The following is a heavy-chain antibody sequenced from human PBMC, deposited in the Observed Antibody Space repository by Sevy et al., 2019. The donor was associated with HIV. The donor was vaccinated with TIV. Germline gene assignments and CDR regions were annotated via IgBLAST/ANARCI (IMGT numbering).Heavy chain of an antibody. J-gene: IGHJ6*02. Sequence: GGSLRLSCAASGFTFSNYGMHWVRQAPGKGLEWVAFIRYDGSNKNNADSVKGRFTISRDNSKNTLYLQMNSLRPEDTAVYYCAKEPVMVVDYYSMDAWGQGTTVTVSS. CDR1: GFTFSNYG. CDR2: IRYDGSNK. CDR3: AKEPVMVVDYYSMDA. D-gene: IGHD2-8*02. V-gene: IGHV3-30*02.